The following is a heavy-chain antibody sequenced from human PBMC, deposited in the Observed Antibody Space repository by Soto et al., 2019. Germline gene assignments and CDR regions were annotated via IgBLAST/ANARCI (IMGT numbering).Heavy chain of an antibody. Sequence: EVQLLESGGGLVQPGGSLRLSCAASGFTFNNYAMTWVRQAPGKGLEWVSAISGGGDTTSYADSVKGRFTVSRDGSKNTLYLQMRSLRAEDTALYYCAKGRGGSGSLTPSVDFWGQGTLVTVSS. V-gene: IGHV3-23*01. J-gene: IGHJ4*02. D-gene: IGHD3-10*01. CDR1: GFTFNNYA. CDR2: ISGGGDTT. CDR3: AKGRGGSGSLTPSVDF.